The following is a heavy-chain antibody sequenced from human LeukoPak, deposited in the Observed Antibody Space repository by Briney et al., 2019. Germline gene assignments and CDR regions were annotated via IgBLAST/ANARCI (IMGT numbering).Heavy chain of an antibody. CDR3: AKEVGGYYDFWSGYYTGGYFDY. CDR1: GFSFSSYD. J-gene: IGHJ4*02. V-gene: IGHV3-30*02. CDR2: IESDGSNE. Sequence: GGSLRLSCAASGFSFSSYDMHWVRQAPGKGLEWVTFIESDGSNEYYADSVKGRFTISRDNSKNTVYVQMNSLRAEDTAVYYCAKEVGGYYDFWSGYYTGGYFDYWGQGTLVTVSS. D-gene: IGHD3-3*01.